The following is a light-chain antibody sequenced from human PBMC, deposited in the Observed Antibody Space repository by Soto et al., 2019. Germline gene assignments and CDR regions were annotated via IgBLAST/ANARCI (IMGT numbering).Light chain of an antibody. CDR1: QSVSSSY. J-gene: IGKJ2*01. Sequence: EIVLTQSPCTLSLSPGERATLSCRASQSVSSSYLAWYQQKPGQAHRLLIYGASSRATGIPDSFSGSGSGTDFTLTISRLEPEDFAVYYCQQYGSSPPYTFGQGTKLEIK. V-gene: IGKV3-20*01. CDR2: GAS. CDR3: QQYGSSPPYT.